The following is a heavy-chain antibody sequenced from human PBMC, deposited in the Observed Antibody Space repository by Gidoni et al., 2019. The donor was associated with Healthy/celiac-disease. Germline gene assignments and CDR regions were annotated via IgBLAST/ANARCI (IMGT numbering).Heavy chain of an antibody. CDR1: GGTFSSYA. D-gene: IGHD3-9*01. V-gene: IGHV1-69*04. CDR2: IIPILGIA. CDR3: ARSVRYFGEWGWFDP. J-gene: IGHJ5*02. Sequence: QVQLVQSGAEVTKPGSSVTVSCMASGGTFSSYAISWVRPAPGPGLEWMGRIIPILGIANYAQKFQGRVTITADKATSTAYMELSSLRSEDTAVYYCARSVRYFGEWGWFDPWGQGTLVTVSS.